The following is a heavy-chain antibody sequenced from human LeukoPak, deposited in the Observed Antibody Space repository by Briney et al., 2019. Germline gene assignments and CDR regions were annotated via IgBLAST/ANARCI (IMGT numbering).Heavy chain of an antibody. CDR3: ARDREGTYYDSSGQGAFDI. Sequence: KSGGSLRLSCAASGFTFSSYSMNWVRQAPGKGLGWVSSISSSSSYIYYADSVKGRFTISRDNAKNSLYLQMNSLRAEDTAVYYCARDREGTYYDSSGQGAFDIWGQGTMVTVSS. CDR2: ISSSSSYI. CDR1: GFTFSSYS. J-gene: IGHJ3*02. D-gene: IGHD3-22*01. V-gene: IGHV3-21*01.